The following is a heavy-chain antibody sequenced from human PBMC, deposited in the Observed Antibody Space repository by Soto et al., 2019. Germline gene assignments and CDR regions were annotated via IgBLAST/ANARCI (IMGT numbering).Heavy chain of an antibody. V-gene: IGHV3-30*03. CDR3: ATDGSHTFDY. Sequence: QVQLVESGGGVVQPGRSLRLSCAASGFTFSHYAMHWVRQAPGKGLEWVALMSYDGSNEYYADSVKGRFPISRDNSKNTMYLHMNSLRAEDTAVYYCATDGSHTFDYWGQGTLVTVSS. J-gene: IGHJ4*02. D-gene: IGHD1-26*01. CDR1: GFTFSHYA. CDR2: MSYDGSNE.